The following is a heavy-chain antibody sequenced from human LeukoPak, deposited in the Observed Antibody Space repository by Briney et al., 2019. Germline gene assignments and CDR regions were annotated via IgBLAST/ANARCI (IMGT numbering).Heavy chain of an antibody. Sequence: ASVKVSCKASVYTFAAYYMHWVRQAPGQGLEWMGRINPNGGGTNYAQRFQGRVTMTRDTSISTAYMELSRLRSDDTAVYYCARDLLGYCSGGSCPDFDYWGQGTLVTVSS. CDR3: ARDLLGYCSGGSCPDFDY. J-gene: IGHJ4*02. D-gene: IGHD2-15*01. CDR1: VYTFAAYY. V-gene: IGHV1-2*06. CDR2: INPNGGGT.